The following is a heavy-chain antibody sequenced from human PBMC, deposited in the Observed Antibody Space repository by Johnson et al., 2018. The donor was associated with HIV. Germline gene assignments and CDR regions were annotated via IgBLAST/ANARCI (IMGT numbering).Heavy chain of an antibody. Sequence: VQLVESGGGVVQPGRSLRLSCAASGFTFSSYAMHWVRQAPGKGLEWVSAISGSGGSTYYADSVKGRFTISRDNSKNSLYLQMNSLRAEDTAVYYCARARWYLGGGSCCAFDIWGQGTMVTVSS. D-gene: IGHD2-15*01. V-gene: IGHV3-23*04. CDR2: ISGSGGST. CDR3: ARARWYLGGGSCCAFDI. CDR1: GFTFSSYA. J-gene: IGHJ3*02.